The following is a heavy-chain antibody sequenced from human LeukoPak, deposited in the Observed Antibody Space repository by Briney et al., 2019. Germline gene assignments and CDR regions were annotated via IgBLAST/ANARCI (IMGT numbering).Heavy chain of an antibody. J-gene: IGHJ3*02. CDR1: GYSISSGYY. CDR3: ARALLYGSGSYGAFDI. V-gene: IGHV4-38-2*01. CDR2: IYHSGST. D-gene: IGHD3-10*01. Sequence: SGTLSLTCAVSGYSISSGYYWGWIRQPPGKGLEWIGSIYHSGSTYYNPSLKSRVTISVDTSKNQFSLKLSSVTAADTAVYYCARALLYGSGSYGAFDIWGQGTMVTVSS.